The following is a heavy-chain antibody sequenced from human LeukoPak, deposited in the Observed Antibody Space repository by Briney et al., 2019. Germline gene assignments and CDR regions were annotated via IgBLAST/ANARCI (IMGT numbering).Heavy chain of an antibody. J-gene: IGHJ4*02. CDR1: GLSFSSYE. D-gene: IGHD5-12*01. Sequence: PGGSLRLSCAASGLSFSSYEMNWVRQAPGKGLEWISYISSTGSAIFYADSVKGRFTISRDNAKNSLYLQMNSLRAEDTAFYYCATKGGFAGWGQGTLVTVSS. CDR3: ATKGGFAG. CDR2: ISSTGSAI. V-gene: IGHV3-48*03.